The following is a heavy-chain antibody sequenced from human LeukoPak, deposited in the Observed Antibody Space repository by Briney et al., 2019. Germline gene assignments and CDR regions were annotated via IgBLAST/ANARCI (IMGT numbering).Heavy chain of an antibody. D-gene: IGHD1-20*01. J-gene: IGHJ4*02. CDR2: IYPGDSDT. Sequence: GESLKISCKGSGYSFTSYWIGWVRQMPGKGLEWMGIIYPGDSDTRYSPSFQGQVTISADKSISTAYLQWSSLKASDTAMYYCARHFDRGQNNFDFDYWGQGTLVTVSS. V-gene: IGHV5-51*01. CDR1: GYSFTSYW. CDR3: ARHFDRGQNNFDFDY.